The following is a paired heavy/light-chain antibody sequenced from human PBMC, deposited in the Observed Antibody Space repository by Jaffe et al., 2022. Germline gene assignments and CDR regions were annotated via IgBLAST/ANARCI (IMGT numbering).Light chain of an antibody. J-gene: IGLJ3*02. CDR3: QSYDSSLSGFHWV. Sequence: QSVLTQPPSVSGAPGQRVTISCTGSSSNIGAGYDVHWYQQLPGTAPKLLIYGNSNRPSGVPDRFSGSKSGTSASLAITGLQAEDEADYYCQSYDSSLSGFHWVFGGGTKLTVL. CDR2: GNS. V-gene: IGLV1-40*01. CDR1: SSNIGAGYD.
Heavy chain of an antibody. CDR1: GYTFTSYA. Sequence: QVQLVQSGAEVKKPGASVKVSCKASGYTFTSYAMHWVRQAPGQRLEWMGWINAGNGNTKYSQKFQGRVTITRDTSASTAYMELSSLRSEDTAVYYCAREGVDYDFWSGYYGDDAFDIWGQGTMVTVSS. V-gene: IGHV1-3*01. CDR2: INAGNGNT. D-gene: IGHD3-3*01. J-gene: IGHJ3*02. CDR3: AREGVDYDFWSGYYGDDAFDI.